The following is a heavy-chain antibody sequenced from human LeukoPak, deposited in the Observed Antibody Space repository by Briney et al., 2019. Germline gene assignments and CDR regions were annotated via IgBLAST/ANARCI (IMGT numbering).Heavy chain of an antibody. Sequence: GSLRLSCAASGFTFSSYSMNWVRQAPGKGLEWVSSISSSSSYIYYADSVKGRFTISRDNAKNSLYLQMNSLRAEDTAVYYCARDLRDYYGSGPINWFDPWGQGTLVTISS. D-gene: IGHD3-10*01. CDR3: ARDLRDYYGSGPINWFDP. J-gene: IGHJ5*02. CDR2: ISSSSSYI. CDR1: GFTFSSYS. V-gene: IGHV3-21*01.